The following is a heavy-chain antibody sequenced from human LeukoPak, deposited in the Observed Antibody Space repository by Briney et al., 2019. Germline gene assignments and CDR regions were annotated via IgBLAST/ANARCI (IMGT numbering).Heavy chain of an antibody. D-gene: IGHD2-21*02. CDR2: IGGSSSHI. CDR3: ARGYCGGDCYGD. V-gene: IGHV3-21*01. Sequence: GGSLRLSCAASGFSFSNYAMNWVRQAPGKGLEWVSSIGGSSSHIYYADSVKGRFTISRDNTKSSLYLQMNSLRVEDMAVYYCARGYCGGDCYGDWGQGTLVTVSS. J-gene: IGHJ1*01. CDR1: GFSFSNYA.